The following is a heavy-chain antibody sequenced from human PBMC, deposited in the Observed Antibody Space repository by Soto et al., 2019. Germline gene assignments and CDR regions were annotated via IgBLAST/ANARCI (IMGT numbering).Heavy chain of an antibody. J-gene: IGHJ4*02. CDR3: AILAYCGGDCSLPFDY. V-gene: IGHV3-21*01. D-gene: IGHD2-21*02. CDR2: ISSSSSYI. Sequence: PGGSLRLSCAGSGFTFSSYSMNWVRQAPGKGLEWVSSISSSSSYIYYADSVKGRFTISRDNAKNSLYLQMNSLRAEDTAVYYCAILAYCGGDCSLPFDYWGQGTLVTVSS. CDR1: GFTFSSYS.